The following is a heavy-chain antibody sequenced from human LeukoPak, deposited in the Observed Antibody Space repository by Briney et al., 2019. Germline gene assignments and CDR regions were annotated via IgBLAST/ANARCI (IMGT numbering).Heavy chain of an antibody. CDR1: GFTFSTYW. D-gene: IGHD3-16*01. Sequence: LPGGSLRLSCAASGFTFSTYWLTWVRQAPGKGLEWVANIRQDGSEKYYVDSVKGRFTISRDNAKNSLYLQMNSLRAEDTAVYYCATGRGTFDYWGQGTLVTVSS. CDR3: ATGRGTFDY. J-gene: IGHJ4*02. V-gene: IGHV3-7*01. CDR2: IRQDGSEK.